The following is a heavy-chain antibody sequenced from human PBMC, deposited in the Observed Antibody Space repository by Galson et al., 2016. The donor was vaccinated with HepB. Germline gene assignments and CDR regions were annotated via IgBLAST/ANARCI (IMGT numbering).Heavy chain of an antibody. Sequence: SVKVSCKASGYTFSGYYMHWVRQAPGQGLEWMGRINPNSGGTNYAQKFQGRVTMTRDTSISTAYMELSRLRSDDTAVYYCAKTIIAARHSYYYYYFMDVWGQGTTVTVSS. CDR1: GYTFSGYY. J-gene: IGHJ6*02. D-gene: IGHD6-6*01. CDR2: INPNSGGT. CDR3: AKTIIAARHSYYYYYFMDV. V-gene: IGHV1-2*06.